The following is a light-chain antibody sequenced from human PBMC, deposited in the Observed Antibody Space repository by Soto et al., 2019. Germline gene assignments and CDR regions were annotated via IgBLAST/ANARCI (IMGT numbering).Light chain of an antibody. V-gene: IGLV2-14*01. CDR2: EVS. Sequence: QSVLTQPASVSGSPGQSITISCTGTSNDVGDYNFVSWYRQDPGKAPKLIIYEVSNRPSGVSNRFSGSKSGNTASLTISGLQAEDEADYYCSSYANSNTLVIFGGGTQLTVL. CDR3: SSYANSNTLVI. J-gene: IGLJ2*01. CDR1: SNDVGDYNF.